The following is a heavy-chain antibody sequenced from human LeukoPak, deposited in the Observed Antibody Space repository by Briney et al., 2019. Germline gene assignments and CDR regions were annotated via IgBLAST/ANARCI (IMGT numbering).Heavy chain of an antibody. CDR2: ISGSGGGT. Sequence: GGSLRLSCAASGFTFSTYAMSWVRQAPGKGLEWVSAISGSGGGTYYADSVKGRFTISRDNAKSSLYLQMNSLSVEDTAVYYCARDLYSGYDFGHYGMDVWGQGTTITVSS. D-gene: IGHD5-12*01. J-gene: IGHJ6*02. CDR1: GFTFSTYA. V-gene: IGHV3-23*01. CDR3: ARDLYSGYDFGHYGMDV.